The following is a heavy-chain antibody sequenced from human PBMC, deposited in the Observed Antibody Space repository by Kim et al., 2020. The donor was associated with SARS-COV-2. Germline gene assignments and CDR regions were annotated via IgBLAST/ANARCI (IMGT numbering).Heavy chain of an antibody. J-gene: IGHJ6*02. V-gene: IGHV3-30*18. CDR1: GFTFSSYG. Sequence: GGSLRLSCAASGFTFSSYGMHWVRQAPGKGLEWVAVISYDGSNKYYADSVKGRFTISRDNSKNTLYLQMNSLRAEDTAVYYCAKDRAYGDYASGYGMDVWGQGTTVTVSS. CDR3: AKDRAYGDYASGYGMDV. D-gene: IGHD4-17*01. CDR2: ISYDGSNK.